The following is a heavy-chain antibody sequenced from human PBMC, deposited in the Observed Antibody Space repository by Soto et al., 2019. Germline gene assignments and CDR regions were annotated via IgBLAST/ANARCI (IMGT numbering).Heavy chain of an antibody. D-gene: IGHD3-3*01. CDR3: ARGQRFSDWRDP. Sequence: SETLSLTCTVSGGSISGYYWTWIRQPAGKGLEWIGRIYSSGTTKYNPSLKSRVTMSLDTSKNQFSLRLSSVTATDTAVYYCARGQRFSDWRDPWGPATLGCVS. V-gene: IGHV4-4*07. CDR2: IYSSGTT. CDR1: GGSISGYY. J-gene: IGHJ5*02.